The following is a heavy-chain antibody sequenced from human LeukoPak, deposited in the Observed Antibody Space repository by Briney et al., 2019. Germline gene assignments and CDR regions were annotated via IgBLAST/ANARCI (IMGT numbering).Heavy chain of an antibody. Sequence: GGSLRLSCAASGFTVSSNYMSWVRQAPGKGLEWVSVIYRGGSTYYADSVKGRFTISRDNSKNTLYLQMNSLRAKDTAVYYCARVLWGYSYGYDAFDIWGQGTMVTVSS. CDR2: IYRGGST. CDR1: GFTVSSNY. J-gene: IGHJ3*02. V-gene: IGHV3-53*01. D-gene: IGHD5-18*01. CDR3: ARVLWGYSYGYDAFDI.